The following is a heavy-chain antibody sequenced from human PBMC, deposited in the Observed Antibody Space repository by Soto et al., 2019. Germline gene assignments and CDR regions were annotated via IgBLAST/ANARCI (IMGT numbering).Heavy chain of an antibody. Sequence: QVQLVESGGGEVQPGRSLRPSCGASGYTFSSYGMHWVRQAPGKGQEWVAVISYDGSNKYYADSVKGRFTISRDNSKNTLYLQMNSLRAEDTAVYYCAKEGDGFFDYWGQGTLVTVSS. CDR2: ISYDGSNK. J-gene: IGHJ4*02. CDR3: AKEGDGFFDY. CDR1: GYTFSSYG. V-gene: IGHV3-30*18. D-gene: IGHD5-12*01.